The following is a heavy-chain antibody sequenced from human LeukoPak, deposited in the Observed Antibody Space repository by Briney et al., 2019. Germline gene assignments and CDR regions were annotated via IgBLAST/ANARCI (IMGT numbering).Heavy chain of an antibody. Sequence: SGPTLVNPTQTLTLTCTFSGFSLSTSGVGVGWIRQPPGKALEWLALIYWDDDKRYSPSLKSRLTFTKDTSKNQVVLTMTNMDPVDTATYYCARIRNYGDYVFSFDYWGQGTLVTVSS. V-gene: IGHV2-5*02. D-gene: IGHD4-17*01. CDR3: ARIRNYGDYVFSFDY. J-gene: IGHJ4*02. CDR2: IYWDDDK. CDR1: GFSLSTSGVG.